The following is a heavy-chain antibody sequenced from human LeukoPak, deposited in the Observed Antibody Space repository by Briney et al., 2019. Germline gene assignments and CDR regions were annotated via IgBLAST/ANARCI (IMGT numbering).Heavy chain of an antibody. D-gene: IGHD3-22*01. Sequence: GGSLRLSCAASGFTFSSYAMSWVRQAPGKGLEWVSAISGSGGSTYYADSVKGRFTISRDNAKNTLYLQMNSLRAEDAALYYCARPAFHDSSGYGHYWGQGTLVTVSS. V-gene: IGHV3-23*01. J-gene: IGHJ4*02. CDR2: ISGSGGST. CDR3: ARPAFHDSSGYGHY. CDR1: GFTFSSYA.